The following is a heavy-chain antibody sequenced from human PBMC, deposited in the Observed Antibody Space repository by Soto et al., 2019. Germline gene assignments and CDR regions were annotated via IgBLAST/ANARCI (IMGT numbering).Heavy chain of an antibody. CDR3: ATLRHYYGSGSHSPGRYYFDY. Sequence: GASVKVSCKVSGYTLTELSLLWVRQAPGKGLEWMGGFDPEDGETIYAQKFQGRVTMTEDTSTDTAYMELSSLRSEDTAVYYCATLRHYYGSGSHSPGRYYFDYWGQGTLVTAPQ. CDR1: GYTLTELS. D-gene: IGHD3-10*01. V-gene: IGHV1-24*01. J-gene: IGHJ4*02. CDR2: FDPEDGET.